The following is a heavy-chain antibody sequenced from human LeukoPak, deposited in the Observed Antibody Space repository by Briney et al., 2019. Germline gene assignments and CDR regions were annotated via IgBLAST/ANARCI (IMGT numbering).Heavy chain of an antibody. D-gene: IGHD2-15*01. CDR2: ISSSSSTI. V-gene: IGHV3-48*01. J-gene: IGHJ3*02. CDR1: GFTFSSYS. CDR3: ARDRSNSLIVVVVAATGSGAFDI. Sequence: GGSLRLSCAASGFTFSSYSMNWVRQAPGKGLEWVSYISSSSSTIYYADSVKGRFTISRDNAKNSLYLQMNSLRAEDTAVYYCARDRSNSLIVVVVAATGSGAFDIWGQGTMVTVSS.